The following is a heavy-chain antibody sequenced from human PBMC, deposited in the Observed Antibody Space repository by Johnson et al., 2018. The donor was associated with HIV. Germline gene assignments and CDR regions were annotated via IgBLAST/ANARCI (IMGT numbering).Heavy chain of an antibody. J-gene: IGHJ3*02. CDR1: GFTFSTYD. CDR2: IGASGDT. V-gene: IGHV3-13*01. Sequence: VQLVESGGGVVQPGRSLRLSCAVSGFTFSTYDMHWVRQTTGKGLEWVSAIGASGDTYYADSVKGRFTISRDSSKNTLYLQMNSLRAQDTAVDYCAKDTYDAFDIWGQGTLVTVSS. CDR3: AKDTYDAFDI.